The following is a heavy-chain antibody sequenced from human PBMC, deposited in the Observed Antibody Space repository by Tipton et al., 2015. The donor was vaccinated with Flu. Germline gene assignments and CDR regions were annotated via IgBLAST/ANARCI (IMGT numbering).Heavy chain of an antibody. CDR3: ARDRVGDYSGFDP. CDR1: GDSISSYY. Sequence: TLSLTCTVSGDSISSYYWSWIRQPPGKGLEWIGYISSSAITNYSPSLRSRVTISVDTSKNQFSLKLSSVTAADTAVYYCARDRVGDYSGFDPWGQGTLVTVSS. V-gene: IGHV4-4*09. J-gene: IGHJ5*02. D-gene: IGHD4-17*01. CDR2: ISSSAIT.